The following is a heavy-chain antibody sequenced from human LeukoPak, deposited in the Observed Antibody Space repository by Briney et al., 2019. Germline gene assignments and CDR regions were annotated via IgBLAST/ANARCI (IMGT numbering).Heavy chain of an antibody. D-gene: IGHD3-10*01. CDR1: GYTFTGYY. CDR2: TIPILGIA. V-gene: IGHV1-69*04. CDR3: ARGRHGSALDAFDI. Sequence: GASVKVSCKASGYTFTGYYMHWVRQAPGQGLEWMGRTIPILGIANYAQKFQGRVTITADKSTSTAYMELSSLRSEDTAVYYCARGRHGSALDAFDIWGQGTMVTVSS. J-gene: IGHJ3*02.